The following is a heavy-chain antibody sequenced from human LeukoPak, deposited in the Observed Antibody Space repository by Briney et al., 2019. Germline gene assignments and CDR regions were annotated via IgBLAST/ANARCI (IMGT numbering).Heavy chain of an antibody. V-gene: IGHV7-4-1*02. CDR3: ARDVALIYVWGSYRYLDY. CDR2: INTNTGNP. Sequence: ASVKVSCKASGGTFSSYAISWVRQAPGQGLEWMGWINTNTGNPTYAQGFTGRFVFSLDTSVSTAYLQISSLKAEDTAVYYCARDVALIYVWGSYRYLDYWGQGTLVTVSS. CDR1: GGTFSSYA. D-gene: IGHD3-16*02. J-gene: IGHJ4*02.